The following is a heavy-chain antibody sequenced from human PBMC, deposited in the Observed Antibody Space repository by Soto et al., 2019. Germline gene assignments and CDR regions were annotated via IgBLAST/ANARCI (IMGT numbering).Heavy chain of an antibody. D-gene: IGHD2-15*01. CDR1: GFSLSSPGVG. CDR2: IYWDDDK. CDR3: SHLAGVAGSYFDF. Sequence: QMTLKESGPKMVKPKETLTLTCTFSGFSLSSPGVGVGWIRQPPGKALEWLALIYWDDDKRFSPSLRNRISITKGTSENQGVLSMTNMDPVDTATYFCSHLAGVAGSYFDFWGQGILIAVSS. V-gene: IGHV2-5*02. J-gene: IGHJ4*02.